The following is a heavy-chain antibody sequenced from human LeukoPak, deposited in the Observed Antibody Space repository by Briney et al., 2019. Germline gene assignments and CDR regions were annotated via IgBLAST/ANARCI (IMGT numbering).Heavy chain of an antibody. J-gene: IGHJ4*02. Sequence: PGGSLRLSCATSGFTFSTHAMSWIRQAPGKGLEWVSYISSSGSTIYYADSVKGRFTISRDNAKNSLYLQMNSLRAEDTAVYYCARRYDSSGWTDYWGQGTLVTVSS. CDR3: ARRYDSSGWTDY. CDR2: ISSSGSTI. D-gene: IGHD3-22*01. V-gene: IGHV3-11*01. CDR1: GFTFSTHA.